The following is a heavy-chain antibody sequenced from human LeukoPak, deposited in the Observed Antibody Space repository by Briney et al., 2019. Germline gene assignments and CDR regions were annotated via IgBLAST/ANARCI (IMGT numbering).Heavy chain of an antibody. V-gene: IGHV3-53*04. D-gene: IGHD3-10*01. CDR1: GFSVSNNY. CDR2: IYSGGAT. Sequence: GGSLRLSCEASGFSVSNNYMSWVRQAPGKGLEWVSVIYSGGATYYADSVKGRFTISRHDSKNTLYLQMDSLRAEDTAVYYCARESPNSPGNWFDLWGQGTLVTVSS. J-gene: IGHJ5*02. CDR3: ARESPNSPGNWFDL.